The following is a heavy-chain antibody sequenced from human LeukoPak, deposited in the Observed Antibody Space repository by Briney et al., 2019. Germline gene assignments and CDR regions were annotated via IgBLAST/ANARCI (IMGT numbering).Heavy chain of an antibody. CDR3: AKARVAATPYFDY. D-gene: IGHD2-15*01. V-gene: IGHV3-30*18. CDR1: GFTFSSYG. J-gene: IGHJ4*02. Sequence: PGGSLRLSCAASGFTFSSYGMHWVRQAPGKGLEWVAVISYDGSNKYYADSVKGRFTISRDNSKNTLYLQMNSLRAEDTAVYYCAKARVAATPYFDYWGQGTLVTVSS. CDR2: ISYDGSNK.